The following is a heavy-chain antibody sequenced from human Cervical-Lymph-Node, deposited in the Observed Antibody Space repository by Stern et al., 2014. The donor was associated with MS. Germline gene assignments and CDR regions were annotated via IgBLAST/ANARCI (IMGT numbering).Heavy chain of an antibody. CDR3: ARDRGSPTRQFDY. Sequence: QVQLVESGAEVKKPGSSVKVSCKASGGTFSSYAISWVRQAPGQGLEWMGGIIPIFGTANYAQKFQGRVTITADESTSPAYMELSSRRSEDPAVYYCARDRGSPTRQFDYWGQGTLVTVSS. CDR2: IIPIFGTA. V-gene: IGHV1-69*01. D-gene: IGHD1-26*01. J-gene: IGHJ4*02. CDR1: GGTFSSYA.